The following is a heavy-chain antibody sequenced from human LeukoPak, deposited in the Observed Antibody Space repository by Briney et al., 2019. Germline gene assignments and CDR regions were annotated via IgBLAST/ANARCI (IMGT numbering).Heavy chain of an antibody. J-gene: IGHJ4*02. Sequence: GGSLRLSCAASGFTFSSYSMNWVRQAPGKGLEWVSSISSSSSYIYYADSVKGRFTISRDNSKNTLYLQMNSLRAEDTAVYYCARDSYPWGGGVDYWGQGTLVTVSS. CDR3: ARDSYPWGGGVDY. CDR2: ISSSSSYI. V-gene: IGHV3-21*01. CDR1: GFTFSSYS. D-gene: IGHD3-16*01.